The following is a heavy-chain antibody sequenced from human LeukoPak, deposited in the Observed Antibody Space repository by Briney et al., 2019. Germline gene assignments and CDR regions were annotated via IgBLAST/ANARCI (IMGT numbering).Heavy chain of an antibody. D-gene: IGHD6-13*01. CDR2: ISSSSSTI. CDR1: RFTFSSYS. J-gene: IGHJ4*02. V-gene: IGHV3-48*04. Sequence: GGSLRLSCAASRFTFSSYSMNWVRQAPGKGLEWVSYISSSSSTIYYADSVKGRFTISRDNAKNSLYLQMNSLRAEDTAVYYCARDVLGGSSSAGGYWGQGTLVTVSS. CDR3: ARDVLGGSSSAGGY.